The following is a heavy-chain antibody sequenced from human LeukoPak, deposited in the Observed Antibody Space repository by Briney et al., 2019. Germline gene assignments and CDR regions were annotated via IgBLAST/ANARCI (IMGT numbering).Heavy chain of an antibody. CDR2: IYYSGST. V-gene: IGHV4-39*07. J-gene: IGHJ6*03. D-gene: IGHD5-24*01. Sequence: PSETLSLTCTVSGGSISRSSYYWGWIRQPPGKRLEWIGSIYYSGSTYYNPSLKSRVTISVDTSKDQFSLKLSSVTAADTAVYYCARGRATPSYYMDVWGKGTTVTVSS. CDR3: ARGRATPSYYMDV. CDR1: GGSISRSSYY.